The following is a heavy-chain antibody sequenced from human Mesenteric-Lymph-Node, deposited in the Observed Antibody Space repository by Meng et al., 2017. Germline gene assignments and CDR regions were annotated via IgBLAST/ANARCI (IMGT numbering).Heavy chain of an antibody. CDR2: IGSSGATT. Sequence: GESLKISCAASGFTFSSYAMSWVRQAPGKGLEWVSTIGSSGATTYEDAVKGRLTISSDNSKNTLYLQMNSLRAEDMAVYYCARSSNFDLWGQGTLVTVSS. V-gene: IGHV3-23*01. J-gene: IGHJ4*02. CDR3: ARSSNFDL. CDR1: GFTFSSYA.